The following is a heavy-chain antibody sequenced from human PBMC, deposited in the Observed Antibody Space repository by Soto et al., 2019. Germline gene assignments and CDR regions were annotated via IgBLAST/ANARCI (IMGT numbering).Heavy chain of an antibody. J-gene: IGHJ5*02. CDR2: MNPNSGNT. CDR1: GYTFTSCD. Sequence: QGQLVQSGAEVKKPGASVKVSCKASGYTFTSCDSNWVRQATGQGLEWMGWMNPNSGNTAYAQKFQGSVTMTRNTSISTAYLELSRRRSEDTAVYYGARDRETSAFDPWGQGTLVTVSS. CDR3: ARDRETSAFDP. D-gene: IGHD1-26*01. V-gene: IGHV1-8*01.